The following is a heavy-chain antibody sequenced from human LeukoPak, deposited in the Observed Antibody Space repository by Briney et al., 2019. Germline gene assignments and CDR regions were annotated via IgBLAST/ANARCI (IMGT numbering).Heavy chain of an antibody. J-gene: IGHJ5*02. CDR3: ARQGSGWYGGGWAFEP. CDR2: IYPGDSDT. CDR1: GYSFTSYW. Sequence: GESLKISCKGSGYSFTSYWIGWVRQMPGKGLGWMGIIYPGDSDTRYSPSFQGQVTISADKSISTAYLQWSSLKASDTAMYYCARQGSGWYGGGWAFEPWGQGTLVTVSS. V-gene: IGHV5-51*01. D-gene: IGHD6-19*01.